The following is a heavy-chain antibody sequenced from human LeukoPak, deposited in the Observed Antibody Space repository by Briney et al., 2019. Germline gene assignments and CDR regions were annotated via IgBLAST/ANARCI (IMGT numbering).Heavy chain of an antibody. CDR2: INGNGGTT. CDR1: GFTFSSYG. CDR3: AKDLHRMVQGLIGCWDY. Sequence: GGSLRLSCAASGFTFSSYGMTWVRQAPGKGLEWVSSINGNGGTTYYADSVRGRFTISRDNSKNTLFLQMNSLRAEDTAVYYCAKDLHRMVQGLIGCWDYWGQGNLVTVSS. V-gene: IGHV3-23*01. D-gene: IGHD3-10*01. J-gene: IGHJ4*02.